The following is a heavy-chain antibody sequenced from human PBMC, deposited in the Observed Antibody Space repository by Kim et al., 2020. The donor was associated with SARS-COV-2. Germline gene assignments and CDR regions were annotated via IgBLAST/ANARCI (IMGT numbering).Heavy chain of an antibody. Sequence: SETLSLTCTVSGGSISSGDYYWSWIRQPPGKGLEWIGYIYYSGSTYYNPSLKSRVTISVDTSKNQFSLKLSSVTAADTAVYYCARGGHCSSTSCYSGHWFDPWGQGTLVTVSS. CDR3: ARGGHCSSTSCYSGHWFDP. CDR2: IYYSGST. J-gene: IGHJ5*02. D-gene: IGHD2-2*01. CDR1: GGSISSGDYY. V-gene: IGHV4-30-4*01.